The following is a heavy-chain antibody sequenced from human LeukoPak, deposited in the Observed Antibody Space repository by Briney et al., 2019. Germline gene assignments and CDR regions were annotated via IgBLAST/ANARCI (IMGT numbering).Heavy chain of an antibody. V-gene: IGHV4-59*01. CDR1: GGSINTYF. CDR3: ARGLNSGSYAPFNY. Sequence: SETLSLTCTVSGGSINTYFWSWIRQPPGKGLEWIGYIYYSGSATYNPSLKSRVTISVDTSKNQFSLKLSSVTAADTGLYYCARGLNSGSYAPFNYWGQGTLVTVCS. J-gene: IGHJ4*02. D-gene: IGHD3-16*01. CDR2: IYYSGSA.